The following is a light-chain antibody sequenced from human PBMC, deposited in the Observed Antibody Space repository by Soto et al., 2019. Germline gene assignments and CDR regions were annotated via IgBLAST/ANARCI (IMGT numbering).Light chain of an antibody. J-gene: IGKJ1*01. CDR2: KAS. CDR1: QTISSW. CDR3: QQYSSFWT. V-gene: IGKV1-5*03. Sequence: DIQMTQSPSTLSGSVGDRVTINCRASQTISSWLAWYQQKPGKAPKLLIYKASTLKSGVPSRFSGSGSGTEFTLTISSLQPDDFATYYCQQYSSFWTFGQGTKGDIK.